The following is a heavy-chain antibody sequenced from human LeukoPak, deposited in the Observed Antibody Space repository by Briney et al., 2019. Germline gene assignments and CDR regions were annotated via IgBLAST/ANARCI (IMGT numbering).Heavy chain of an antibody. J-gene: IGHJ6*03. CDR3: ARLPAITTYYYYYMDV. V-gene: IGHV4-39*01. CDR2: IYYSGSS. Sequence: SETLSLTCTVSGGSISSSTHYWGWIRQAPGKRLECIGTIYYSGSSYYNPSLKSRVTMSVDTSKNQFSLRLSSVTAADTAVYYCARLPAITTYYYYYMDVWGKGTMSPSP. CDR1: GGSISSSTHY. D-gene: IGHD3-16*01.